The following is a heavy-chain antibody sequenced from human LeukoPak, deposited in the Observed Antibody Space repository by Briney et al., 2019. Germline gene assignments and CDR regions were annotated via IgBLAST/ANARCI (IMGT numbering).Heavy chain of an antibody. J-gene: IGHJ5*02. CDR1: GYSFTSYW. CDR3: ARHDLQFNGIAVAGTLAFDP. CDR2: IYPGDSDT. D-gene: IGHD6-19*01. V-gene: IGHV5-51*01. Sequence: GESLKISCKGSGYSFTSYWIGWVRQMPGKGLEWMGIIYPGDSDTRYSPSFQGQVTISADKSISTAYLQWSSLKASDTAMYYCARHDLQFNGIAVAGTLAFDPWGQGTLVTVSS.